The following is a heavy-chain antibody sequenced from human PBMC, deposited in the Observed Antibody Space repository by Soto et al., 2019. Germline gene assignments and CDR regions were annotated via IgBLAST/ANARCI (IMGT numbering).Heavy chain of an antibody. CDR3: ARGEGSYFPFDL. CDR2: IHYSGST. V-gene: IGHV4-59*01. Sequence: SGTPSLTSPVSGGSISPYFWNWVPQFPGKGLEWIAYIHYSGSTYYNPSLTSRVTISLDTAKNQFSLKLTSVTAADTAMYYCARGEGSYFPFDLWGQGTLVTVSS. J-gene: IGHJ4*02. CDR1: GGSISPYF. D-gene: IGHD1-26*01.